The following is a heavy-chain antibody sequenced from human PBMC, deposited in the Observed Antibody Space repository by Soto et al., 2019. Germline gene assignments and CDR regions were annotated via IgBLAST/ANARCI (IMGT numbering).Heavy chain of an antibody. CDR2: IYYSGST. D-gene: IGHD3-22*01. V-gene: IGHV4-39*01. Sequence: QLQLQESGPGLVKPSETLSLTCTVSGGSISSSSYYWGWIRQPPGKGLEWIGSIYYSGSTYYNPSLKSRVTISVDTSKYQFSRKLSSVTAADTAVYYCARYYDDSSGDRGVYYYGMDVWGQGTTVTVSS. CDR1: GGSISSSSYY. CDR3: ARYYDDSSGDRGVYYYGMDV. J-gene: IGHJ6*02.